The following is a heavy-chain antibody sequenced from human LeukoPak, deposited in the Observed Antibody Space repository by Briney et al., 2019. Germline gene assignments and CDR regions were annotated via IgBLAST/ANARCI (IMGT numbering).Heavy chain of an antibody. CDR3: AWKYYYDSSGYFYVDQ. CDR1: GYSISSGYY. CDR2: IYHSGTT. D-gene: IGHD3-22*01. Sequence: PSETLSLTCAVSGYSISSGYYWGWIRQSPEKWLEWIGSIYHSGTTYYNPSLKSRVTISIDTSKNQFSLNLNSVTAADTAVYYCAWKYYYDSSGYFYVDQWGQGTLVTVSS. V-gene: IGHV4-38-2*01. J-gene: IGHJ4*02.